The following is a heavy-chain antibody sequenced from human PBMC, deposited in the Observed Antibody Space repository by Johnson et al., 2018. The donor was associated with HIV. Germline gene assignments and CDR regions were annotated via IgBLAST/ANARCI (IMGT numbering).Heavy chain of an antibody. CDR2: ISGSGGST. CDR1: GFTFSSYA. J-gene: IGHJ3*02. V-gene: IGHV3-23*04. Sequence: MMLVESGGSVVRPGGSLRLSCAASGFTFSSYAMSWVRQAPGKGLEWVSAISGSGGSTGYADSVKGRFTISRDNAKNSLYLQMNSLRAGDTAVYYCARVDTAMTYDAFDIWGQGTMVTVSS. CDR3: ARVDTAMTYDAFDI. D-gene: IGHD5-18*01.